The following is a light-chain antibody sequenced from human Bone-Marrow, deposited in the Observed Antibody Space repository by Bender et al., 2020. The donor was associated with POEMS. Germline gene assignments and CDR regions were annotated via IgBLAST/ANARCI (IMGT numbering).Light chain of an antibody. CDR2: EGS. CDR3: CSYAGSSTLV. CDR1: SSDIGSYNY. Sequence: QSALTQPASVSGSPGQSITISCTGTSSDIGSYNYVSWYQQHPGKAPTLMIYEGSERPSGVSNRFSGSKSGNTASLTISGLQAEDEADYYCCSYAGSSTLVFGGGTKLTVL. J-gene: IGLJ2*01. V-gene: IGLV2-23*01.